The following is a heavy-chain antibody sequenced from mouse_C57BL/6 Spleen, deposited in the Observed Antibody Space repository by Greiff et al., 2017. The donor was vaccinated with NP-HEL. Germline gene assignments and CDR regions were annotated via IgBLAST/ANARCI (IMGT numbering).Heavy chain of an antibody. CDR2: IYPSDSET. D-gene: IGHD1-1*01. J-gene: IGHJ2*01. Sequence: QVQLKQPGAELVRPGSSVKLSCKASGYTFTSYWMDWVKQRPGQGLEWIGNIYPSDSETHYNQKFKDKATLTVDKSSSTAYMQLSSLTSEDSAVYYCARGGYYGSSYDFDYWGQGTTLTVSS. V-gene: IGHV1-61*01. CDR3: ARGGYYGSSYDFDY. CDR1: GYTFTSYW.